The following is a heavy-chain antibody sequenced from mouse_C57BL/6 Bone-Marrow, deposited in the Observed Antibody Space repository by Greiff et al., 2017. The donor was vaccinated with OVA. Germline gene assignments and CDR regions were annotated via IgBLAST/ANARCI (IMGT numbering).Heavy chain of an antibody. CDR2: INPYNGDT. V-gene: IGHV1-20*01. CDR1: GYSFTGYF. J-gene: IGHJ3*01. D-gene: IGHD2-10*02. CDR3: ASVWYAFAY. Sequence: EVHLVESGPELVKPGDSVKISCKASGYSFTGYFMNWVMQSHGKSLEWIGRINPYNGDTFYNQKFKGKATLTVDKSSSTAHMELRSLTSEDSAVYYCASVWYAFAYWGQGTLVTVSA.